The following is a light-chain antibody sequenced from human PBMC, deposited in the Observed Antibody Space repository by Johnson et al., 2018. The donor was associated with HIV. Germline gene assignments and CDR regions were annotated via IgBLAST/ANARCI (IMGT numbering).Light chain of an antibody. J-gene: IGLJ1*01. CDR3: AAWDDSLNGLYV. CDR2: TNN. Sequence: QSVLTQSPSASGTPGQRVTISCSGSNSNIGSNTVNWYQQLPGTAPKLLIYTNNQRPSGVPYRFSGSKSGPSASLAISGLQAEDEADYYCAAWDDSLNGLYVFATGTKVTVL. V-gene: IGLV1-44*01. CDR1: NSNIGSNT.